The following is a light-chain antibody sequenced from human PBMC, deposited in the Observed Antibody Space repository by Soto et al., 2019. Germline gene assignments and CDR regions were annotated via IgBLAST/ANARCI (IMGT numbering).Light chain of an antibody. Sequence: DIQRTQSPSTLSASVGDRVTITCRASQSISSWLAWYQQKPGKAPKLLIYDASSLESGVPSRFSGSGPGTEFTLTISSLQPDDFATYYCQQYNSYWTFGQGTNVDNK. J-gene: IGKJ1*01. CDR3: QQYNSYWT. CDR2: DAS. CDR1: QSISSW. V-gene: IGKV1-5*01.